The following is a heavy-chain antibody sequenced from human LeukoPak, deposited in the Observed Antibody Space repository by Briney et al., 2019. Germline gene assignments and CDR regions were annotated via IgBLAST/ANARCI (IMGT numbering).Heavy chain of an antibody. J-gene: IGHJ4*02. V-gene: IGHV4-4*02. CDR2: IYHSGST. D-gene: IGHD2-15*01. Sequence: SETLSLTCAVSGGSISSSNWWSWVRQPPGKGLEWIGEIYHSGSTNYNPSLKSRVTISVDKSKNQFSLKLSSVTAADTAVYYCARGLVAAAPYFDYWGQGTLVTVSS. CDR1: GGSISSSNW. CDR3: ARGLVAAAPYFDY.